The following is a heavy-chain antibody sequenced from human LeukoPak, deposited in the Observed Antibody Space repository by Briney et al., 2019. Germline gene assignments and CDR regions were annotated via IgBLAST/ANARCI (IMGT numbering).Heavy chain of an antibody. CDR3: ARGRGNDISSTPFDY. CDR2: INPNSGGT. V-gene: IGHV1-2*02. J-gene: IGHJ4*02. D-gene: IGHD3-9*01. CDR1: GYTFTGYY. Sequence: ASVKVSCKASGYTFTGYYMHWVRQAPGQGLEWMGWINPNSGGTNYAQKFQGRVTMTRDTSISTAYMELSSLRSEDTAVYYCARGRGNDISSTPFDYWGQGTLVTVSS.